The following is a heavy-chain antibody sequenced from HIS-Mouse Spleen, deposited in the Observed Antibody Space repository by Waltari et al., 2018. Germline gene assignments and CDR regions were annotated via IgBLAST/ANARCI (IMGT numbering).Heavy chain of an antibody. CDR3: ARHAFGGLAVAGTGNWFDP. D-gene: IGHD6-19*01. CDR2: IYCSGST. J-gene: IGHJ5*02. V-gene: IGHV4-39*01. Sequence: QLQLQESGPGLVKPSETLSLTCTVSGGSIRSSSYYWGWTRQPPGEGLEWIGSIYCSGSTYYNPSLKSRVTISVDTSKNQFSLKLSSVTAADTAVYYCARHAFGGLAVAGTGNWFDPWGQGTLVTVSS. CDR1: GGSIRSSSYY.